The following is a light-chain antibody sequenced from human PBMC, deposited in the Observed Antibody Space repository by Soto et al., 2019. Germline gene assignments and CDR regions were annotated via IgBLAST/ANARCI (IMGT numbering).Light chain of an antibody. Sequence: QSVLTQPPSVSAAPGQKVTISCSGSNSNIGNNYVSWYQQVPGTAPKLVIFDSNKRPSGIPDRFSGSKSGTSATLGITGLQSGDEGDYYCGFWDSSLNVVLFGGGTKLTVL. J-gene: IGLJ2*01. CDR3: GFWDSSLNVVL. CDR1: NSNIGNNY. CDR2: DSN. V-gene: IGLV1-51*01.